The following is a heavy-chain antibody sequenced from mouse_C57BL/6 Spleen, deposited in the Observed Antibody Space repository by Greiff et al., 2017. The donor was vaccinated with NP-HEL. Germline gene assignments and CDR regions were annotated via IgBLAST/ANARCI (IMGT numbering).Heavy chain of an antibody. V-gene: IGHV1-50*01. CDR2: IDPSDSYT. Sequence: VQLQQSGAELVKPGASVKLSCKASGYTFTSYWMQWVKQRPGQGLEWIGEIDPSDSYTNYNQKFKGKATLTVDTSSSTAYMQLSSLTSEDSAVYYCARKGDCTITTVVARGYAMDYWGQGTSVTVSS. CDR3: ARKGDCTITTVVARGYAMDY. J-gene: IGHJ4*01. D-gene: IGHD1-1*01. CDR1: GYTFTSYW.